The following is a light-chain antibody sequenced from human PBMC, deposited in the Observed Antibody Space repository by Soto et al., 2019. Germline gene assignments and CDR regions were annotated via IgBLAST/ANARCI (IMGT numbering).Light chain of an antibody. CDR2: AAS. J-gene: IGKJ4*01. Sequence: DIQMTQSPSSLSASLGDRVTITCRASQGIGVYLAWFQQKPGKVPKLLIYAASTLQSGVPSRFRGSGSGTDFTLTISSLQTEDFATYYCQKYTSAPLTFGGGNKLELK. CDR3: QKYTSAPLT. V-gene: IGKV1-27*01. CDR1: QGIGVY.